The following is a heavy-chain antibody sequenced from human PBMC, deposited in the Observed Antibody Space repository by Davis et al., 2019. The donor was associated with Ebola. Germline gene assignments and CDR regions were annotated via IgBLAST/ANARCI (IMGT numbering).Heavy chain of an antibody. V-gene: IGHV5-51*01. CDR3: ARRGYYDSSGYYFHFDY. J-gene: IGHJ4*02. CDR1: GYSFASYW. D-gene: IGHD3-22*01. CDR2: IYPDDSDT. Sequence: GESLKISCKGSGYSFASYWIGWVRQMPGKGLEWMGIIYPDDSDTRYSPSFQGHVTISADKSISTAYLQWSSLKASDTAMYYCARRGYYDSSGYYFHFDYWGQGTLVTVSS.